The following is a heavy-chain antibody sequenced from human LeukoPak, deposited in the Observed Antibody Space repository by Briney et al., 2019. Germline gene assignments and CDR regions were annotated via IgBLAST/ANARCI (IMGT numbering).Heavy chain of an antibody. Sequence: PSETLSLTCTVSGGSIRSSSYYWGWIRQPPGKGLEWIGSIYYSGSTYYNPSLKSRVTISVDTSKNQFSLKLSSVTAADTAVYYSARHGVRFLSPFDYWGQGTLVTVSS. CDR3: ARHGVRFLSPFDY. D-gene: IGHD3-3*01. CDR2: IYYSGST. J-gene: IGHJ4*02. V-gene: IGHV4-39*01. CDR1: GGSIRSSSYY.